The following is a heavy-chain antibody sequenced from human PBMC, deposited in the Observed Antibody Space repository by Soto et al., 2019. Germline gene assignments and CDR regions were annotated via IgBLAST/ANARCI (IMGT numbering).Heavy chain of an antibody. D-gene: IGHD6-13*01. CDR2: IYYSGST. J-gene: IGHJ4*02. Sequence: PSETLSLTCSVSGGSINNNHYYWGWIRQPPGKGLEWIGSIYYSGSTYYNPSLKSRVTISVDTSKNQFSLRLASVTAADMAVYYCARHRGIAGGDKYYFDYRGQGGLVTVSS. V-gene: IGHV4-39*01. CDR3: ARHRGIAGGDKYYFDY. CDR1: GGSINNNHYY.